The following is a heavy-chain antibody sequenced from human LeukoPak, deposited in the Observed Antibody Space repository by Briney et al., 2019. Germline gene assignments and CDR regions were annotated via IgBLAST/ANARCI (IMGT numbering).Heavy chain of an antibody. CDR1: AFIVSSNY. J-gene: IGHJ3*02. CDR2: IYSSDST. CDR3: ARHRSDSGDYDAFDI. D-gene: IGHD4-17*01. V-gene: IGHV3-53*01. Sequence: GGSLRLSCAASAFIVSSNYMNWVRQAPGQGLEWVSVIYSSDSTYYADSVKGRFTISRDNSKNTLFLQMNSLRAEDTAVYYCARHRSDSGDYDAFDIWGQGTMVTVSS.